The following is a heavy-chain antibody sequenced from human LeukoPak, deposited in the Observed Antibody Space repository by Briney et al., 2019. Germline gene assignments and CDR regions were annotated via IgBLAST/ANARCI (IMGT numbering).Heavy chain of an antibody. D-gene: IGHD2-2*02. CDR1: GYSFTSYW. J-gene: IGHJ6*02. CDR2: IYPGDSDT. CDR3: ARRYCSSTSCYRDYYGMDV. V-gene: IGHV5-51*01. Sequence: GESLKISCKGSGYSFTSYWICWVRQMPGKGLEWMGIIYPGDSDTRYSPSFQGQVTISADKSISTAYLQWSSLKASDTAMYYCARRYCSSTSCYRDYYGMDVWGQGTTVTVSS.